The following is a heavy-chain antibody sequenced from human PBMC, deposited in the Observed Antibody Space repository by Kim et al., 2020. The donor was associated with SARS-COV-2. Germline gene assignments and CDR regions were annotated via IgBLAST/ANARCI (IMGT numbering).Heavy chain of an antibody. CDR3: AKDMAPEGSKVYFDY. CDR1: GFTFDDYA. D-gene: IGHD2-15*01. CDR2: ISWNSGSI. V-gene: IGHV3-9*01. Sequence: GGSLRLSCAASGFTFDDYAMHWVRQAPGKGLEWVSGISWNSGSIGYADSVKGRFTISRDNAKNSLYLQMNSLRAEDTALYYCAKDMAPEGSKVYFDYWGQGTLVTVSS. J-gene: IGHJ4*02.